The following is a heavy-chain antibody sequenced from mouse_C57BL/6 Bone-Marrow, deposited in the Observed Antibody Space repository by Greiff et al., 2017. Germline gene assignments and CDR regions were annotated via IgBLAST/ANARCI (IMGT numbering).Heavy chain of an antibody. CDR3: ASSSWAWFAY. CDR1: GFTFSSYG. Sequence: EVQLQESGGDLVKPGGSLKLSCAASGFTFSSYGMSWVRQTPDKRLEWDATISSGGSYNYYPDSVKGRFTISRENAKNTLYLQMSSLKSEDTAMYYCASSSWAWFAYWGQGTLVTVSA. V-gene: IGHV5-6*01. J-gene: IGHJ3*01. CDR2: ISSGGSYN. D-gene: IGHD1-1*01.